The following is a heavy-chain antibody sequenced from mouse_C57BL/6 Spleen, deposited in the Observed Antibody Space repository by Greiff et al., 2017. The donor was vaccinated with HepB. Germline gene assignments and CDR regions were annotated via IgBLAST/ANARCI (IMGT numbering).Heavy chain of an antibody. Sequence: QVQLQQPGAELVRPGASVTLSCKASGYTFTDYEMHWVKQTPVHGLEWIGAIDPETGGTAYNQKFKGKAILTADKSSSTAYMELRSLTSEDSAVYYCTRKGDYGTSWFAYWGQGTLVTVSA. CDR1: GYTFTDYE. J-gene: IGHJ3*01. V-gene: IGHV1-15*01. CDR3: TRKGDYGTSWFAY. D-gene: IGHD1-1*01. CDR2: IDPETGGT.